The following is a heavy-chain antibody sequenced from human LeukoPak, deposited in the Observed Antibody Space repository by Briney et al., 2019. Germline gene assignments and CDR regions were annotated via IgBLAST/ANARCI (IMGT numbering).Heavy chain of an antibody. CDR2: MSYDGSNE. Sequence: GGSLRLSCAASGFTFSSYAMHWVRQAPGKGLEWVALMSYDGSNEYYADSVKDRFSISRDNSKNTLYLQMNSLRAEDTAVYHCARERLDGYSYGQFDYWGQGTLVTVSS. J-gene: IGHJ4*02. D-gene: IGHD5-18*01. V-gene: IGHV3-30-3*01. CDR3: ARERLDGYSYGQFDY. CDR1: GFTFSSYA.